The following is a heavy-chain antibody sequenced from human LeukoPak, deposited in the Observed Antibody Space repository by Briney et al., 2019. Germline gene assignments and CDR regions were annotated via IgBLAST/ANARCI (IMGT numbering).Heavy chain of an antibody. D-gene: IGHD2-15*01. J-gene: IGHJ4*02. CDR2: LTGSGNDA. CDR3: AKGATGLRIVGDD. Sequence: GGSLRLSCAASGFTFSSYSMTWVRQAPGKGLEWVSTLTGSGNDAYYADSVKARFTISRDNSKNMLYLQMDSLRAEDTAVYYCAKGATGLRIVGDDWGQGTLVTVSS. V-gene: IGHV3-23*01. CDR1: GFTFSSYS.